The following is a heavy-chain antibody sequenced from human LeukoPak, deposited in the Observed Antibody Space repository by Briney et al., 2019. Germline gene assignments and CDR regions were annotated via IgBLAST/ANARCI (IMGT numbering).Heavy chain of an antibody. CDR3: ARRSYYDFWSGEDY. CDR2: INHSGST. CDR1: GGSFSGYY. J-gene: IGHJ4*02. Sequence: PSETLSLTRAVYGGSFSGYYWSWIRQPPGKGLEWIGEINHSGSTNYNPSLKSRVTISVDTSKNQFSLKLSSVTAADTAVYYCARRSYYDFWSGEDYWGQGTLVTVSS. D-gene: IGHD3-3*01. V-gene: IGHV4-34*01.